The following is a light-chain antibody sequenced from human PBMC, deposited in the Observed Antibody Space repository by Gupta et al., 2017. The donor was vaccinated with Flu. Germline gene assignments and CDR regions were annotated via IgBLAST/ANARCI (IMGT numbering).Light chain of an antibody. CDR2: DAY. CDR1: QDIGKF. V-gene: IGKV1-33*01. Sequence: QMTQSPSSLPASIGDRVTITCQASQDIGKFVNWYQQKPGRAPQLLIYDAYYLEEGVQSRFSGTGSGTNFTFVITSLEAEDYATYDCQHFHFGPGTTVDIK. J-gene: IGKJ3*01. CDR3: QHFH.